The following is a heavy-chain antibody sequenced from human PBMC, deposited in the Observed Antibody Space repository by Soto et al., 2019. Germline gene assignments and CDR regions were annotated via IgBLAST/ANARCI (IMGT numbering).Heavy chain of an antibody. Sequence: QVQLQESGPGLVKPSQTLSLTCTVSGGSISSGDYYWSWIRQPPGKGLEWIGYIYYSGSTYYNPSLKSRVTISVDTSKIQFSLKLSSVTAADTAVYYCAREIHDIVVVPAAIPSLGRHAFDIWGQGTMVTVSS. D-gene: IGHD2-2*02. V-gene: IGHV4-30-4*01. CDR1: GGSISSGDYY. CDR2: IYYSGST. CDR3: AREIHDIVVVPAAIPSLGRHAFDI. J-gene: IGHJ3*02.